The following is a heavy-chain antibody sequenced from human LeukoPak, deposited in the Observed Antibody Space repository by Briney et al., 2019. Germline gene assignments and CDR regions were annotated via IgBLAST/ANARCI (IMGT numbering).Heavy chain of an antibody. V-gene: IGHV4-38-2*02. CDR2: FHSGIT. CDR1: GYSISSGYF. CDR3: ARGIHMDV. D-gene: IGHD1-14*01. Sequence: PSETLSLTCTASGYSISSGYFWGWTRQPPGKGLEWIGSFHSGITYYNPSLKSRVTISVEMSKNQFSLKLSSVTAADTAVYYCARGIHMDVWGKGTTVTVSS. J-gene: IGHJ6*03.